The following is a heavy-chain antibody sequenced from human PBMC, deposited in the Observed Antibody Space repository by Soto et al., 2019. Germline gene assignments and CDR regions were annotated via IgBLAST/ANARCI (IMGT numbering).Heavy chain of an antibody. D-gene: IGHD3-3*01. J-gene: IGHJ6*02. CDR3: ARGCHDFWTCNYYYYGMDV. V-gene: IGHV3-53*02. Sequence: EVQLVETGGGLIQPGGSLRLSCAASGFTVSSNYMSWVRQAPGKGLEWVSVIYSGGSTYYADSVKGRFTISRDNSKNTLYLQMNSLRAEDTAVYYCARGCHDFWTCNYYYYGMDVWGQGTTVTVSS. CDR1: GFTVSSNY. CDR2: IYSGGST.